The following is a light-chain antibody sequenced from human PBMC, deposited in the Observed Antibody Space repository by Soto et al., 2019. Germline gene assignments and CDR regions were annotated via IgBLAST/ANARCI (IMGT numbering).Light chain of an antibody. Sequence: EIVLTQSPATLSLSPGERATLSCRASQSVRSYLAWYQQKPGQAPRLLIYEASNRATGIPARFSGSGSGTDFTLTISSLEPEDFAVYYCQQRNSWPRTFGQGTKV. CDR1: QSVRSY. V-gene: IGKV3-11*01. CDR2: EAS. CDR3: QQRNSWPRT. J-gene: IGKJ1*01.